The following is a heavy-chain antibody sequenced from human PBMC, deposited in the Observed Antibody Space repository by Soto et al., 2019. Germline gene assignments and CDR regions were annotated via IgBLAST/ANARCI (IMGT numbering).Heavy chain of an antibody. J-gene: IGHJ4*02. CDR3: ARYDYGDPPTLDY. Sequence: SETLSLTCTVSGGSISSYYWSWIRQPPGKGLEWIGYIYYSGSTNYNPSLKSRVTISVDTSKNQFSLKLSSVTAADTAVYYCARYDYGDPPTLDYWGQGTLVTVS. CDR2: IYYSGST. V-gene: IGHV4-59*08. CDR1: GGSISSYY. D-gene: IGHD4-17*01.